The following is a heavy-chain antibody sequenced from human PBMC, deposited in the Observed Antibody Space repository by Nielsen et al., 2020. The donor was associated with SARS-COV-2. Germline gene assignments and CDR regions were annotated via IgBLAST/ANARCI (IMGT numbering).Heavy chain of an antibody. Sequence: ASVKVSCKVSGYTLTELSMHWVRQAPGKGLEWMGGFDPEDGETIYAQKFQGRVTMTEDTSTDTAYMELSSLRSEDTAVYYCATALSSSSSDYYYGMDVWGQGTTVTVSS. D-gene: IGHD6-6*01. CDR2: FDPEDGET. J-gene: IGHJ6*02. CDR1: GYTLTELS. V-gene: IGHV1-24*01. CDR3: ATALSSSSSDYYYGMDV.